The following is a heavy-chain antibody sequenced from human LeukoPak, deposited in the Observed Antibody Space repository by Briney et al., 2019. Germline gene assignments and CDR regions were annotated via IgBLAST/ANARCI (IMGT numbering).Heavy chain of an antibody. CDR3: ARDPYRAPAASSPTY. CDR2: INPNSGLT. Sequence: ASVNVSCKASGYTFTDYYIHWVRQAPGQGLEWMGRINPNSGLTNYVQKFQDRVTMTRDTSISTAYMELYRLRSDDTAVYYCARDPYRAPAASSPTYWGQGTLVTVSS. J-gene: IGHJ4*02. CDR1: GYTFTDYY. V-gene: IGHV1-2*06. D-gene: IGHD6-13*01.